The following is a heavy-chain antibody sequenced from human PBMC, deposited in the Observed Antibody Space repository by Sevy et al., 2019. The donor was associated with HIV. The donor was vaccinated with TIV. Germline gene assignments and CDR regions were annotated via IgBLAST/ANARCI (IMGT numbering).Heavy chain of an antibody. CDR2: ISGTGDHT. J-gene: IGHJ4*02. V-gene: IGHV3-23*01. D-gene: IGHD5-18*01. Sequence: GGSLRLSCAASGFTFSSFAMGWVRQAPGKGLDWISVISGTGDHTYYADSVKGRFTISRDNSKNTLFLQMNSLRAEDTAIFYCAKKMGGGSGMAFLVDYWGQGTQVTVSS. CDR3: AKKMGGGSGMAFLVDY. CDR1: GFTFSSFA.